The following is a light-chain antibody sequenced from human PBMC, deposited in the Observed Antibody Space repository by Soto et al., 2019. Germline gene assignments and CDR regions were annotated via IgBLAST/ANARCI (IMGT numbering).Light chain of an antibody. J-gene: IGKJ2*01. CDR1: QSISTY. CDR3: QQRFRWPGMFT. CDR2: DAS. Sequence: EIVLTHSPATLSLSPGERATLSCRARQSISTYLDWYQQKPCQAPRLLLNDASNRATGVPARFSGSGSGTDFTLTISSLEPEDFAVYYCQQRFRWPGMFTFGQGTKLEIK. V-gene: IGKV3-11*01.